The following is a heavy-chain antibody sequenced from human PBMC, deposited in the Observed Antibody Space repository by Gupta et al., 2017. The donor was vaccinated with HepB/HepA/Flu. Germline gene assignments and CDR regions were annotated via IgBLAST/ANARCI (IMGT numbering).Heavy chain of an antibody. V-gene: IGHV1-69*04. CDR1: GGTFNTYA. CDR3: AGAFYGTYSGLDY. CDR2: IIPLFDIS. Sequence: QVQLEQSGAEVKKPGSSVKVSCKASGGTFNTYAINWVRQAPGQGLEWMGRIIPLFDISNYAQKFQGRVTISADKSTGKADMELRRRKYEDTAIYYCAGAFYGTYSGLDYWGQGTLVTVSS. J-gene: IGHJ4*02. D-gene: IGHD5-18*01.